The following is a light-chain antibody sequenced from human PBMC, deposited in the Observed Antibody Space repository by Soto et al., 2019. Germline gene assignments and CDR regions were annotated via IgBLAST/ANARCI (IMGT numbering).Light chain of an antibody. V-gene: IGLV2-23*01. CDR1: SSDVGSYNL. CDR2: EGS. CDR3: AAWDDSLSGRV. J-gene: IGLJ3*02. Sequence: QSALTQPASVSGSPGQSITISCTGTSSDVGSYNLVSWYQQHPGKAPKLMIYEGSKRPSGVSNRFSGSKSGNTASLTISGLQAEDEADYYCAAWDDSLSGRVFGGGTKVTVL.